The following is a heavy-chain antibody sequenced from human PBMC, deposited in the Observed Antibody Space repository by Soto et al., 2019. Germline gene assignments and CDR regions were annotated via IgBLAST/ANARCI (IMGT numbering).Heavy chain of an antibody. CDR2: ISGSGGST. CDR1: GFTFSSYA. D-gene: IGHD4-17*01. J-gene: IGHJ6*02. CDR3: AKATTVTNLNYYYYGMDV. Sequence: GGSLRLSCAASGFTFSSYAMRWVRQAPGKGLEWVSAISGSGGSTYYADSVKGRFTISRDNSKNTLYLQMNSLRAEDTAVYYCAKATTVTNLNYYYYGMDVWGQGTTVTVSS. V-gene: IGHV3-23*01.